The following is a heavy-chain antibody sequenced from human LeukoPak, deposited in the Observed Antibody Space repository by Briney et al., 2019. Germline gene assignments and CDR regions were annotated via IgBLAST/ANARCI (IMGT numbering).Heavy chain of an antibody. CDR3: AREATFGELFSGHDY. Sequence: SQTLSLTCTVSGGSISSGSYYWSWIRQPAGKGLEWIGRIYTSGSTNYNPSLKSRVTISVDTSKNQFSLKLSSVTAADTAVYYCAREATFGELFSGHDYWGQGTLVTVSS. V-gene: IGHV4-61*02. CDR1: GGSISSGSYY. J-gene: IGHJ4*02. D-gene: IGHD3-10*01. CDR2: IYTSGST.